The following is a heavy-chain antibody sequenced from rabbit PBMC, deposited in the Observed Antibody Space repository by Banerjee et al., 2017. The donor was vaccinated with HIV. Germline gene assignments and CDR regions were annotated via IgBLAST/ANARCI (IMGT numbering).Heavy chain of an antibody. D-gene: IGHD3-1*01. CDR2: IYAGDGST. CDR3: ARDKELAIWGYEFDL. CDR1: GFSFSTSYY. Sequence: QSLEESGGDLVKPEGSLTLTCTASGFSFSTSYYMCWVRQTPGKGLECIGCIYAGDGSTDYTNWVNGRFTISKTSSTVDLKMTSLTAADTATYFCARDKELAIWGYEFDLWGPGTLVTVS. V-gene: IGHV1S40*01. J-gene: IGHJ4*01.